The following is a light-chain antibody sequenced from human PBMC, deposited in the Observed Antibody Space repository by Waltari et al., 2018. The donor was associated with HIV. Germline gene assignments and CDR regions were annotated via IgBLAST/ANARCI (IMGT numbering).Light chain of an antibody. V-gene: IGLV2-14*01. Sequence: QSALTQPASVSGSPGQSITISCTGTSSDVGGYNYVPWYQLHPGKAPKLMMFEVTNRPSVVSSRFSASKSGNTASLTISGLQAEDEADYYCSSYTSSSSVLFGGGTKLTVL. CDR2: EVT. CDR1: SSDVGGYNY. J-gene: IGLJ2*01. CDR3: SSYTSSSSVL.